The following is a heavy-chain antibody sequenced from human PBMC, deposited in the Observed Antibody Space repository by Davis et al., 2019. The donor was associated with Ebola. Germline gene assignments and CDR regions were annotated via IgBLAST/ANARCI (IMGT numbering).Heavy chain of an antibody. D-gene: IGHD1-26*01. Sequence: MPGGSLRLSCAVSGGSISSSNWWSWVRQPPGKGLEWIGEIYHSGSTNYNPSLKSRVTISVDTSKNQFSLKLSSVTAADTAVYYCARVVGSYYYGMDVWGQGTTVTVSS. V-gene: IGHV4-4*02. CDR3: ARVVGSYYYGMDV. CDR1: GGSISSSNW. CDR2: IYHSGST. J-gene: IGHJ6*02.